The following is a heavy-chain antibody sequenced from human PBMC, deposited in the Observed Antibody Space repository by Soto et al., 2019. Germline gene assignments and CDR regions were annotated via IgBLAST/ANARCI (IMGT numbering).Heavy chain of an antibody. CDR3: STLPVTYRLGY. CDR1: GYTFTGYY. J-gene: IGHJ4*02. Sequence: WASVKVSCKASGYTFTGYYMHWVRQAPGQGLEWMGWINPNSGGTNYAQKSQGRVTMTRDTSLSTAYMELSRLRSDHTAVDYCSTLPVTYRLGYRGQVTLVTVSS. V-gene: IGHV1-2*02. D-gene: IGHD4-17*01. CDR2: INPNSGGT.